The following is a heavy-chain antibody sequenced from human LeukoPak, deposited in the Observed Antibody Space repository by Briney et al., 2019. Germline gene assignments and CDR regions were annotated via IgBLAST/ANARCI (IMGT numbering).Heavy chain of an antibody. CDR1: GGFFSGYY. J-gene: IGHJ4*02. CDR2: INHSGST. V-gene: IGHV4-34*01. CDR3: ARVQRWLQSIDY. Sequence: SETLSLTCAVYGGFFSGYYWSWIRQPPGKGLEWIGEINHSGSTNYNPSLKSRVTISVDTSKNQFSLKLSSVTAADTAVYYCARVQRWLQSIDYWGQGTLVTVSS. D-gene: IGHD5-24*01.